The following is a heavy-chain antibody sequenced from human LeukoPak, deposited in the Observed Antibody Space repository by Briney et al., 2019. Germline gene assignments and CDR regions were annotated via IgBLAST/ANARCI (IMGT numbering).Heavy chain of an antibody. J-gene: IGHJ3*02. V-gene: IGHV4-39*01. Sequence: PSETLSLTCVVSGGSISSSSYYWGWIRQPPGKGLEWIGSIYYSGSTYYNPSLKSRVTISVDTSKNQFSLKLSSVTAADTAVYYCARLITMVRGVKFAFDIWGQGTMVTVSS. CDR2: IYYSGST. CDR3: ARLITMVRGVKFAFDI. CDR1: GGSISSSSYY. D-gene: IGHD3-10*01.